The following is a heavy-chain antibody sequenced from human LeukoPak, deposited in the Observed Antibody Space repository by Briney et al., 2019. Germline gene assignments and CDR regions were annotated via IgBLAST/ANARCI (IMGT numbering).Heavy chain of an antibody. CDR2: IKEDGSEK. J-gene: IGHJ4*02. Sequence: GGSLRLSCAASGFTFTNAWMSWVRQAPGKGLEWVANIKEDGSEKYYVDSVKGRFTISRDNAKNSLYLQMNSLRAEDTAVYYCVPGSHWGQGILVTVSS. V-gene: IGHV3-7*02. D-gene: IGHD1-26*01. CDR3: VPGSH. CDR1: GFTFTNAW.